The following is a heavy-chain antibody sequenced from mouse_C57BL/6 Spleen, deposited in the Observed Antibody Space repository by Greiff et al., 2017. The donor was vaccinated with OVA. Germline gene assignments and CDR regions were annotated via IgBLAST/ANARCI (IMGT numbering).Heavy chain of an antibody. CDR3: ARSGMVTTKGFAY. CDR1: GYTFTDYY. D-gene: IGHD2-2*01. V-gene: IGHV1-76*01. J-gene: IGHJ3*01. CDR2: IYPGSGNT. Sequence: VQLQPSWAELVRPGASVKLSCKASGYTFTDYYINWVKQRPGQGLEWIARIYPGSGNTYYNEKFKGKATLTAEKSSSTAYMQLSSLTSEDSAVYCCARSGMVTTKGFAYWGQGTLVTVSA.